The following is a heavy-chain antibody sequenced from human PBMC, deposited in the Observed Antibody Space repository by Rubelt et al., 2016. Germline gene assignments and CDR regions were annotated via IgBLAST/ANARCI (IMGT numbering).Heavy chain of an antibody. J-gene: IGHJ4*02. V-gene: IGHV3-23*01. CDR3: SRDVAAGLDY. Sequence: VGSLRLSCAASGFSFNTYAMSWVRQAPGKGLEWVSAISGSAGMTYYSDSVKGRFAISRDNSKNTLYLQMNSLRAEDTAVYYCSRDVAAGLDYWGQGTLVTASS. CDR1: GFSFNTYA. CDR2: ISGSAGMT.